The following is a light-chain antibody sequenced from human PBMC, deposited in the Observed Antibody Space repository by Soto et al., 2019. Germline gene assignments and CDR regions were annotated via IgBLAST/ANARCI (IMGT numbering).Light chain of an antibody. V-gene: IGLV2-8*01. CDR2: EVV. CDR1: KNDIGVYDF. Sequence: QSALTQPPSASGSPGQSVTISCTGTKNDIGVYDFVSWYQHHPGKAPRLIIYEVVQRPSGVPDRFSGSKSGNTASLTVSGLQAADEADYFGKSYAGSNTDVFGSGTKLTVL. J-gene: IGLJ1*01. CDR3: KSYAGSNTDV.